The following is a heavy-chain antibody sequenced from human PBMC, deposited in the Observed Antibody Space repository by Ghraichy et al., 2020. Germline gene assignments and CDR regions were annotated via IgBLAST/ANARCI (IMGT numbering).Heavy chain of an antibody. J-gene: IGHJ3*02. CDR3: AKVRRSYDSSGYYHKELPPNAFDI. CDR1: GFTFSSYA. CDR2: ISGSGGST. V-gene: IGHV3-23*01. D-gene: IGHD3-22*01. Sequence: GGSLRLSCAASGFTFSSYAMSWVRQAPGKGLEWVSAISGSGGSTYYADSVKGRFTISRDNSKNTLYLQMNSLRAEDTAVYYCAKVRRSYDSSGYYHKELPPNAFDIWGQGTMVTVSS.